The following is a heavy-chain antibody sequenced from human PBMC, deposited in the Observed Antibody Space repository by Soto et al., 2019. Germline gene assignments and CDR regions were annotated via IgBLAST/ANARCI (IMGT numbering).Heavy chain of an antibody. V-gene: IGHV1-18*01. Sequence: ASVKVSCKASGYTFTSYGISWVRQAPGQGLEWMGWISAYNGNTNYAQKIQGRVTMTTDTSTSTAYMELRRLRSDDTAVYYCARLSKAVTDFTHNDYWGQGTLGTVSS. CDR2: ISAYNGNT. CDR3: ARLSKAVTDFTHNDY. CDR1: GYTFTSYG. J-gene: IGHJ4*02. D-gene: IGHD6-19*01.